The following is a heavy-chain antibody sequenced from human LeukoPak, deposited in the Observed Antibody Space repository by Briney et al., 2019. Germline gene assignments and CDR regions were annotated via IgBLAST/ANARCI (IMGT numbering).Heavy chain of an antibody. Sequence: GGSLRLSCAASGFTFSSYSMNWVRQAPGKGLEWVSYISSSSNTIYYADSVKGRFTISRDNAKNSLYLQMSSLRDEDTAVYYCARDGHFFDCWGQGTLVTVSS. CDR1: GFTFSSYS. CDR3: ARDGHFFDC. V-gene: IGHV3-48*02. J-gene: IGHJ4*02. CDR2: ISSSSNTI.